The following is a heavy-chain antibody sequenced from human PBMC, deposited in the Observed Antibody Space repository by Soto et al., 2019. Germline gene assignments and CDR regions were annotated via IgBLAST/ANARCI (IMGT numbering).Heavy chain of an antibody. CDR1: GGTFSSYA. CDR2: IIPIFGTA. Sequence: QVQLVQSGAEVKKPGSSVKVSCKASGGTFSSYAISWVRQAPGQGLEWMGGIIPIFGTANYAQKFQGRVTITADESTSTAYMERSSLRSEDTAVYYCARDVDILTPNWFDPWGQGTLVTVSS. J-gene: IGHJ5*02. D-gene: IGHD3-9*01. V-gene: IGHV1-69*01. CDR3: ARDVDILTPNWFDP.